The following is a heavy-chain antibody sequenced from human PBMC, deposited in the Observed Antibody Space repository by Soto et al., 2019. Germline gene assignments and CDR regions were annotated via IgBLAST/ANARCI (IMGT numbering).Heavy chain of an antibody. CDR1: GFSLRTSGVG. J-gene: IGHJ4*02. CDR2: IYWDDDK. Sequence: QITLKESGPTLVKPTQTLTLTCTFSGFSLRTSGVGVGWIRQPPGKALERLALIYWDDDKRYSPSLKSRLTITKDTSKNQVVLTMTNMDPVDTATYYCAHILLSITVAGTSYFDYWGQGTLVTVSS. V-gene: IGHV2-5*02. CDR3: AHILLSITVAGTSYFDY. D-gene: IGHD6-19*01.